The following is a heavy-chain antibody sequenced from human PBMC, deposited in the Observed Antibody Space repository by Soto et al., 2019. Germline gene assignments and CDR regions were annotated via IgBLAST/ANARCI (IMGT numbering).Heavy chain of an antibody. Sequence: SETLSLTCTVSGVSISSGDYYWSWIRQPPGKGLEWIGYIYYSGSTYYNPSLKSRVTISVDTSKNQFSLKLSSVTAADTAVYYCARAKGLLTVTTSWFDPWGQGTLVTVSS. CDR3: ARAKGLLTVTTSWFDP. CDR2: IYYSGST. V-gene: IGHV4-30-4*01. J-gene: IGHJ5*02. CDR1: GVSISSGDYY. D-gene: IGHD4-17*01.